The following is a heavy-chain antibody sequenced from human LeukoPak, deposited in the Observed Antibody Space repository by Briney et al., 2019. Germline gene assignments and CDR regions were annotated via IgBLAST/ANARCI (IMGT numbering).Heavy chain of an antibody. Sequence: GGSLRLSCAASGFTLSSYEMNWVRQAPGKGLEWVSYISSSGSTIYYADSVKGRFTISRDNAKNSLYLQMNSLRAEDTAVYYCAKVYKVAVAGTWFDPWGQGTLVTVSS. V-gene: IGHV3-48*03. CDR1: GFTLSSYE. D-gene: IGHD6-19*01. J-gene: IGHJ5*02. CDR3: AKVYKVAVAGTWFDP. CDR2: ISSSGSTI.